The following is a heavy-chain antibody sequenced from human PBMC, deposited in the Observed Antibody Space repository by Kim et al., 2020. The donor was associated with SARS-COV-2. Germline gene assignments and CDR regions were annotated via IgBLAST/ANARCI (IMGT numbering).Heavy chain of an antibody. D-gene: IGHD1-1*01. J-gene: IGHJ3*02. CDR2: IKQEGSAK. Sequence: GGSLRLSCVASEFTFSNYWMSWVRQVPGKGLEWVAHIKQEGSAKFYVDSVKGRFTFSRDNAQNSLYLQMNSLRVEDTALYYCTKGTNCDIWGQGTMVTVSS. V-gene: IGHV3-7*03. CDR3: TKGTNCDI. CDR1: EFTFSNYW.